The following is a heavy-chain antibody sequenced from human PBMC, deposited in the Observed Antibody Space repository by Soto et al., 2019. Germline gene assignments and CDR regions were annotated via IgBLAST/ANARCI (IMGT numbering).Heavy chain of an antibody. CDR2: INHSGST. D-gene: IGHD6-19*01. CDR1: GGSFSGYY. J-gene: IGHJ6*03. V-gene: IGHV4-34*01. Sequence: SETLSLTCAVYGGSFSGYYWSWIRQPPGKGLEWIGEINHSGSTNYNPSLKSRVTISVDTSKNQFSLKLSSVTAADTAVYYCARGAWSSGWRYYYYYMDVWGKGTTVTVSS. CDR3: ARGAWSSGWRYYYYYMDV.